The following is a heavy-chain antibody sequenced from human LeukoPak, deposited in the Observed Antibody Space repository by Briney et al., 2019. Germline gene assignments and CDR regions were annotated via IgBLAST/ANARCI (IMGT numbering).Heavy chain of an antibody. V-gene: IGHV4-59*12. Sequence: SETLSLTRTVSGGSISSYYWSWIRQPPGKGLEWIGYIYYSGSTNYNPSLKSRVTISVDTSKKLFSLKLSSVTASDTAVYYCARVRRGSSSWFLDYWSQGILVTVSS. CDR1: GGSISSYY. D-gene: IGHD6-13*01. CDR3: ARVRRGSSSWFLDY. CDR2: IYYSGST. J-gene: IGHJ4*02.